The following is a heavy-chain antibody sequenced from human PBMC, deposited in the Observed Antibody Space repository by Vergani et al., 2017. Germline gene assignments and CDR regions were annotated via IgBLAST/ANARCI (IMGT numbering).Heavy chain of an antibody. J-gene: IGHJ3*02. V-gene: IGHV3-23*01. Sequence: EVQLLESGGGLVQPGGSLRLSCAASGFTFSSYAMSWVRQAPGKGLEWVSAISGSGGSTYYADSVKGRFTISRDNSKNTLYLQMNSLRAEDTAVYYCAKHYYDSSGRADAFDIWGQGTMVTGSS. D-gene: IGHD3-22*01. CDR3: AKHYYDSSGRADAFDI. CDR1: GFTFSSYA. CDR2: ISGSGGST.